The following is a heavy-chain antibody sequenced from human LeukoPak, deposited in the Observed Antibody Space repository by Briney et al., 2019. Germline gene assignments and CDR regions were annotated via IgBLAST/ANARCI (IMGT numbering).Heavy chain of an antibody. D-gene: IGHD3-22*01. Sequence: GGSLRLSYAASGFTVSNNYMSWVRQAPGKGLEWVSVIYSGGSTYYADSVKGRFTISRDNSKNTLYLQMNSLRAEDTAVYYCARDSRQDYYDSSGYLWFAFDIWGQGTMVTVSS. CDR3: ARDSRQDYYDSSGYLWFAFDI. CDR1: GFTVSNNY. CDR2: IYSGGST. V-gene: IGHV3-53*01. J-gene: IGHJ3*02.